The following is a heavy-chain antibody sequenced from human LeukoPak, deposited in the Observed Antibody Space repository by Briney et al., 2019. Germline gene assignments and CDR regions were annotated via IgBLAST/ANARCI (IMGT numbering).Heavy chain of an antibody. J-gene: IGHJ4*02. CDR2: ISYDGSNK. D-gene: IGHD2-15*01. Sequence: PGGSLRLSCAASGFTFSSYAMHWVRQAPGKGLEWVAVISYDGSNKYYADSVKGRFTISRDNSKNTLYLQMNSLRAEDTAVYYCARAYCSGGSSHGEMDYWGQGTLVTVSS. CDR1: GFTFSSYA. V-gene: IGHV3-30-3*01. CDR3: ARAYCSGGSSHGEMDY.